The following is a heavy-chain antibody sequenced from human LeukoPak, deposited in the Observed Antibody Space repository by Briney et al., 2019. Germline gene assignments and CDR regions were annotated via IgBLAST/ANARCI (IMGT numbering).Heavy chain of an antibody. CDR2: ISYDGRNI. J-gene: IGHJ4*02. D-gene: IGHD2-2*01. Sequence: PGGSLRLSCAASGFTFRNYVIHWVRQAPGKGLEWVAVISYDGRNIHYPDSVKGRFTISRDISTDTLWLQMDSLRTEDTAVYYCAKGPLRGTAAAIDYWGQGTLVTVSS. CDR3: AKGPLRGTAAAIDY. CDR1: GFTFRNYV. V-gene: IGHV3-30*18.